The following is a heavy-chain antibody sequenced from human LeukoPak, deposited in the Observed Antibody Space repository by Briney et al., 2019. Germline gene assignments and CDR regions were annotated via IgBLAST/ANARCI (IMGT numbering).Heavy chain of an antibody. CDR2: ISSSGGNT. J-gene: IGHJ4*02. CDR3: AKFRAAAGTYFDY. Sequence: GGSLRLSCAAPGFTFSSNPMSWVRQAPGKGLEWVSGISSSGGNTHYADSVKGRFTISRDNSKNTLYLQMNSLRAEDTAVYYCAKFRAAAGTYFDYWPQGTLVTVFS. CDR1: GFTFSSNP. D-gene: IGHD6-13*01. V-gene: IGHV3-23*01.